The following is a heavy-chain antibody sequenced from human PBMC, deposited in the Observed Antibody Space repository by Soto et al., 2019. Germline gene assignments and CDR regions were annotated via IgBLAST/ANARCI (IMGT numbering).Heavy chain of an antibody. D-gene: IGHD6-19*01. CDR3: ARGRYSSGGEGNYYYYGMDV. Sequence: ASVKVSCKASGYTFTNYATHWVRQAPGQRLEWMGWINAGNGNTNYAQKFQGRVTITADESTSTAYMELSSLRSEDTAVYYCARGRYSSGGEGNYYYYGMDVWGQGTTVTVSS. J-gene: IGHJ6*02. V-gene: IGHV1-3*01. CDR1: GYTFTNYA. CDR2: INAGNGNT.